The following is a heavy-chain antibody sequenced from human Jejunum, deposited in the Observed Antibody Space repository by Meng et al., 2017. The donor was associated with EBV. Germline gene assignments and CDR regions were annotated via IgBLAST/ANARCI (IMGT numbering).Heavy chain of an antibody. V-gene: IGHV3-23*04. Sequence: VELVESGGGLAQPGGSRRLSCAASGFTFNSHTMSWVRQAPGKGLEWVSAITDSGGSTYYTDSVKGRFTISRDNSKNTLYLQMNSLRAEDTAVYYCAKLTRAWGQGTLVTVSS. CDR2: ITDSGGST. CDR3: AKLTRA. CDR1: GFTFNSHT. J-gene: IGHJ5*02.